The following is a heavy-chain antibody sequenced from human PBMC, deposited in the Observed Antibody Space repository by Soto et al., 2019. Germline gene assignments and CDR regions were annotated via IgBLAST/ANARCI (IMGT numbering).Heavy chain of an antibody. CDR2: IIPIFGTA. CDR1: GGTFSSYA. CDR3: ARGRSYYDSSGYLAGYFDY. Sequence: SVKVSCKASGGTFSSYAISWVRQAPGQGLEWMGGIIPIFGTANYAQKFQGRVTITADESTSTAYMELSSLRSEDTAVYYCARGRSYYDSSGYLAGYFDYWGQGTLVTVSS. V-gene: IGHV1-69*13. J-gene: IGHJ4*02. D-gene: IGHD3-22*01.